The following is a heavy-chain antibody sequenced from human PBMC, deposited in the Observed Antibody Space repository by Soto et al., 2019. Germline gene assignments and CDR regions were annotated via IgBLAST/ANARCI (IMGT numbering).Heavy chain of an antibody. CDR1: GGSFSGYY. CDR2: INHSGST. CDR3: ASRYDYGDYKRHDAFDI. V-gene: IGHV4-34*01. Sequence: SETLSLTCAVYGGSFSGYYWSWIRQPPGKGLEWIGEINHSGSTNYNPSLKSRVTISVDTSKNQFSLKLSSVTAADTAVYYCASRYDYGDYKRHDAFDIWGQGTMVTVSS. D-gene: IGHD4-17*01. J-gene: IGHJ3*02.